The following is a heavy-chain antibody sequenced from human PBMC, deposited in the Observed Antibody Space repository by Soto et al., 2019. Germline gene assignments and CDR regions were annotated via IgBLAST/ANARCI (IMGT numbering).Heavy chain of an antibody. D-gene: IGHD1-26*01. CDR2: ISAYNGDT. J-gene: IGHJ1*01. CDR1: DYTFSSHG. V-gene: IGHV1-18*01. CDR3: ARDSRGSYYVADS. Sequence: QVQLVQSGAEVKKPGASVKVSCKSSDYTFSSHGISWVRQAPGQGLEWMGWISAYNGDTEYAEKFQGRVAMTTDTSTRTAYMELRSLRSDDTAVYYCARDSRGSYYVADSWGQGTLVSVSS.